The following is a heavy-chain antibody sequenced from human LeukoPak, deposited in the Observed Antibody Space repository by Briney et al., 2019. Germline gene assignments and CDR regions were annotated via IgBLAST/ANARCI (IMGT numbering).Heavy chain of an antibody. D-gene: IGHD2-8*01. CDR1: GYTFTFNY. J-gene: IGHJ4*02. CDR3: ARVAYCTKGVCINFDY. Sequence: GASVKVSCKASGYTFTFNYIHWVGQAPGQGVEWRGWIHPISAGTTCAHTFQPRLPMTTATSITTSYMALSSLRSDDTAVYYCARVAYCTKGVCINFDYWGQGTLATVSS. CDR2: IHPISAGT. V-gene: IGHV1-2*02.